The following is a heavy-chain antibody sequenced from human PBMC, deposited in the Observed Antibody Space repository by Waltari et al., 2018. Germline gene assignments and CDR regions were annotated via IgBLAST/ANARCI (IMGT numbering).Heavy chain of an antibody. D-gene: IGHD3-9*01. J-gene: IGHJ5*02. V-gene: IGHV4-38-2*02. CDR3: VRDPRYYNNDYFDP. CDR2: IYHSGAD. Sequence: QVQLRESGPGLVKPWETLSLTCGISGDSITSGYYWGWVRQPPGKGLEWIGFIYHSGADHYNPSLKSRVTMSVDTPMNQLSLTLKSVTAADTAVYYCVRDPRYYNNDYFDPWGPGTLVTVSS. CDR1: GDSITSGYY.